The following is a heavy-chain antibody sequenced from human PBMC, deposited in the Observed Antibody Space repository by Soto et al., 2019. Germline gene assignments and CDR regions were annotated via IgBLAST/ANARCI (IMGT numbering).Heavy chain of an antibody. Sequence: SETLSLTCTVSGGSLSSSSFYWGWIRQHPGKGLEWIGSIYYSGSTYYNPSLKSRVTISVDTSKNQFSLKLSSVTAADTAVYYCAIHSSWNRRSNWFVPLRQATLVTV. CDR2: IYYSGST. CDR3: AIHSSWNRRSNWFVP. D-gene: IGHD1-1*01. J-gene: IGHJ5*02. CDR1: GGSLSSSSFY. V-gene: IGHV4-39*01.